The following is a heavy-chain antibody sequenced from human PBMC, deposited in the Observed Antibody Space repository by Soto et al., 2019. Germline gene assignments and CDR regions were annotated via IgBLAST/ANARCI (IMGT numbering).Heavy chain of an antibody. CDR2: ISAYNGNT. V-gene: IGHV1-18*01. CDR3: ARVYCSGGSCSYFDY. D-gene: IGHD2-15*01. CDR1: GYTFTSYG. J-gene: IGHJ4*02. Sequence: ASVKVSCKASGYTFTSYGISWVRQAPGQGLEWMGWISAYNGNTNYAQKLQGRVTITRDTSASTAYMELSSLRSEDTAVYYCARVYCSGGSCSYFDYWGQGTLVTVSS.